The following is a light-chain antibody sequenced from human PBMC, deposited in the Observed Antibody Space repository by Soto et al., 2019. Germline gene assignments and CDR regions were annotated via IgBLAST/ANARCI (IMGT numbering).Light chain of an antibody. V-gene: IGKV1-5*03. Sequence: DIQMTQSPSTLSACVGDRVTITCRASQRIDSWLAWYQQKPGKTPKVLISKASILESGVPSRFSGSASGIEFTLTISNLQTEDFATYYCQQYGANSPWTFGQGTKVEIK. J-gene: IGKJ1*01. CDR1: QRIDSW. CDR3: QQYGANSPWT. CDR2: KAS.